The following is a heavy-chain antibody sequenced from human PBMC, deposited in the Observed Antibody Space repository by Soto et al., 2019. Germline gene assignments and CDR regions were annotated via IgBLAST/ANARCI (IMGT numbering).Heavy chain of an antibody. Sequence: SETLSLTCTVSGGCISSGDYYWSLIRQPPGKSLEWIGYIYYSGSTYYNPALKSRVTISVDTSKKQFSLKLSSVTAADTAVYYCARDRSIATPDYWGQGTLVTVSS. V-gene: IGHV4-30-4*01. CDR1: GGCISSGDYY. CDR3: ARDRSIATPDY. D-gene: IGHD6-6*01. CDR2: IYYSGST. J-gene: IGHJ4*02.